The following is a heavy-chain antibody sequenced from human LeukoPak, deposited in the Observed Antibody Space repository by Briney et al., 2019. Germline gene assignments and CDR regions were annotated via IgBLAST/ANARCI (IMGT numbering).Heavy chain of an antibody. J-gene: IGHJ4*02. CDR3: ARHSRYCSGRSCLDY. CDR1: GGSISSSSYY. Sequence: PSETLSLTCTVSGGSISSSSYYWGWIRQPPGKGLEWIGSIYYSGSTYYNPSLKSRVTISVDTSKNQFSLKLSSVTAADTAVYYCARHSRYCSGRSCLDYWGQGTLVTVSS. CDR2: IYYSGST. D-gene: IGHD2-15*01. V-gene: IGHV4-39*01.